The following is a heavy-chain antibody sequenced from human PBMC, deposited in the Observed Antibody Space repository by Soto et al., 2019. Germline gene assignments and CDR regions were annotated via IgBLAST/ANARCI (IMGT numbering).Heavy chain of an antibody. J-gene: IGHJ4*02. CDR3: AKGRYSSVYTSGVGGY. CDR1: GFTFSSYA. V-gene: IGHV3-23*01. CDR2: ISGSGGST. D-gene: IGHD6-19*01. Sequence: GGSLRLSCAASGFTFSSYAMSWVRQAPGKGLEWVSAISGSGGSTYYADSVKGRFTISRDNSKNTLYLQMNSLRAEDTAVYYCAKGRYSSVYTSGVGGYWGQGTLVTVSS.